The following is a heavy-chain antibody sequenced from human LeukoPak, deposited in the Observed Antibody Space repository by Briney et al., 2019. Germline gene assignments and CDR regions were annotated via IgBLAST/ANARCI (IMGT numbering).Heavy chain of an antibody. V-gene: IGHV1-69*13. Sequence: SVKVSCKASGGTFSSYAISWVRQAPGQGLEWMGGIIPIFGTANYAQKFQGRVTITADESTSTAYMQLSSLRSEDTAVYYCARGVYGGNSHYYYGMDVWGQGTTVTVSS. CDR3: ARGVYGGNSHYYYGMDV. CDR2: IIPIFGTA. CDR1: GGTFSSYA. J-gene: IGHJ6*02. D-gene: IGHD4-23*01.